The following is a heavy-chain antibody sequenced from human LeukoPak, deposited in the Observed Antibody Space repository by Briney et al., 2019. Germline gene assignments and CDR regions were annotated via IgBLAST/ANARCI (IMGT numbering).Heavy chain of an antibody. V-gene: IGHV3-21*05. CDR1: GFTFSSYA. D-gene: IGHD2-2*01. CDR3: ARDTFQPGLIDS. Sequence: GGSLRLSCAASGFTFSSYAMNWVRQAPGKGLQWVSYINTDSSDIHYADSVKGRFTISRDNARNTLYLQLSSLRAEDSAVYYCARDTFQPGLIDSWGQGTLVTVSS. J-gene: IGHJ4*02. CDR2: INTDSSDI.